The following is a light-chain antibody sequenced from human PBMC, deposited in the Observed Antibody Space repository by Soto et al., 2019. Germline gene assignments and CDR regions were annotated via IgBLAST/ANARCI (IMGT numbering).Light chain of an antibody. CDR3: QHYDRGSRIA. J-gene: IGKJ5*01. CDR1: QSVSTN. CDR2: GAS. V-gene: IGKV3-20*01. Sequence: EIVLTQSPGSLSLSPGEGATRSCRASQSVSTNVAWYQQRPGQPPKLLIFGASSRPTGLPTRFSGSGSGTHFTLITNRLQPEDFALYFCQHYDRGSRIAFGLGTRLEIK.